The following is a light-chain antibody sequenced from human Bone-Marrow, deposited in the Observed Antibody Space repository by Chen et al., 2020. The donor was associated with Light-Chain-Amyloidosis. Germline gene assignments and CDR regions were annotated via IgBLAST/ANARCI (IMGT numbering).Light chain of an antibody. Sequence: QSALTQPASVSGSPGQSIPISCTGPSGGFGGYNFVSWYQQHPGKAPKRIIYDVDNRPSGVSNRFSASKSGDTASLTISGLQPEDEADYYCSSYTTTSTPSYVFGTGTKVTVL. J-gene: IGLJ1*01. V-gene: IGLV2-14*03. CDR3: SSYTTTSTPSYV. CDR2: DVD. CDR1: SGGFGGYNF.